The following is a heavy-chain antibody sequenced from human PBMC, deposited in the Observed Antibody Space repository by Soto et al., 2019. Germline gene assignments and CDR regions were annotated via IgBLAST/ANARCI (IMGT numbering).Heavy chain of an antibody. J-gene: IGHJ3*02. CDR1: GYTPTELS. Sequence: VAPVKVSCKVSGYTPTELSLHWVRQAPGKGPEWVGGFDPEDGETIYAQKFQGRVTMTEDTSTDTAYMELSSLRSEDTAVYYCATRKVFDGENEGRGAFDIWGQGTMVTVSS. V-gene: IGHV1-24*01. CDR3: ATRKVFDGENEGRGAFDI. CDR2: FDPEDGET. D-gene: IGHD4-17*01.